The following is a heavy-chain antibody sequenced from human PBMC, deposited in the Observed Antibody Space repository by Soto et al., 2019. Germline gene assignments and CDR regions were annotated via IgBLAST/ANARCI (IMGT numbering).Heavy chain of an antibody. D-gene: IGHD3-10*01. V-gene: IGHV3-30*09. CDR2: ISEDGNNK. J-gene: IGHJ6*02. CDR3: AYNYGLDV. Sequence: PGGSLRLSCAASGFTFSGYKMHWVRQAPGKGLEWVAVISEDGNNKYYADSVRGRFAISRDNSKNTLYLQMNSLRTEDTAVYYCAYNYGLDVWGQGTMVTVSS. CDR1: GFTFSGYK.